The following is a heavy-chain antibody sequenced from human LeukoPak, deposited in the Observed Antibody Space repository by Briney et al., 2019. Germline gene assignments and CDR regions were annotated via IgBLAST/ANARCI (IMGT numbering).Heavy chain of an antibody. J-gene: IGHJ4*02. D-gene: IGHD4-11*01. CDR1: GYTFTSYY. V-gene: IGHV1-69*13. Sequence: ASVKVSCKASGYTFTSYYMHWVRQAPGQGLEWMGGIIPIFGTANYAQKFQGRVTITADESTSTAYMELSSLRSEDTAVYYCARFVTTSHYFDYWGQGTLVTVSS. CDR2: IIPIFGTA. CDR3: ARFVTTSHYFDY.